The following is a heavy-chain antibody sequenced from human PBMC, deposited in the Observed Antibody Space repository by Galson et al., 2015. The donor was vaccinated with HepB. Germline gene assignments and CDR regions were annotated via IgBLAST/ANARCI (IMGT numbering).Heavy chain of an antibody. CDR1: GYTFTSYG. D-gene: IGHD2-2*01. CDR3: ARVADIVVVPAASAYCDY. J-gene: IGHJ4*02. CDR2: ISAYNGNT. V-gene: IGHV1-18*04. Sequence: SVKVSCKASGYTFTSYGISWVRQAPGQGLEWMGWISAYNGNTNYAQKLQGRVTMTTDTSTSTAYMELRSLRSDDTAVYYCARVADIVVVPAASAYCDYWGQGTLVTVSS.